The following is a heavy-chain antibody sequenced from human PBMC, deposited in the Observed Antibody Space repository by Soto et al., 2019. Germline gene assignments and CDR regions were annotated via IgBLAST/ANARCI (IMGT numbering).Heavy chain of an antibody. D-gene: IGHD6-6*01. V-gene: IGHV2-5*01. J-gene: IGHJ3*02. CDR2: VYWNDDK. CDR3: GRGLAPRPVFAFGI. CDR1: GISLSTSGVG. Sequence: SGPTLVNPTQTLTLTCTLSGISLSTSGVGLGWIRQTPGKALEWLALVYWNDDKHYSPSLKSRLTITKDTSKNQAMLTVSKMDPVDTATYYCGRGLAPRPVFAFGIRGQRTVVTLS.